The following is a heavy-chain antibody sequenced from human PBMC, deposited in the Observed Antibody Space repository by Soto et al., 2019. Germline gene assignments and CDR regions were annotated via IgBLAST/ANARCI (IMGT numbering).Heavy chain of an antibody. Sequence: SETLSLTCAVSGGSISSSNWWSWVRQPPGKGLEWIGEIYHSGSTNYNPSLKSRVTISVDKSKNQFSLKLSSVTAADTAVYYCARVGGVIVVVPAAKDYYYGMDVWGQGTTVTVSS. CDR1: GGSISSSNW. CDR2: IYHSGST. CDR3: ARVGGVIVVVPAAKDYYYGMDV. V-gene: IGHV4-4*02. J-gene: IGHJ6*02. D-gene: IGHD2-2*01.